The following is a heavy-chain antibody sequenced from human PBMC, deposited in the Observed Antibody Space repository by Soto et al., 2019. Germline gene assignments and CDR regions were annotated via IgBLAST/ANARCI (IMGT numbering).Heavy chain of an antibody. V-gene: IGHV1-18*04. D-gene: IGHD1-26*01. CDR2: ISPYTAKT. CDR3: ARLGWELLSGRRYFDY. J-gene: IGHJ4*02. CDR1: GYTFSDFA. Sequence: QVLLVQSGSEVKKPGSSMKVSCQTSGYTFSDFALTWVRQVPDKGLEWLGWISPYTAKTNYAQRVHDRVALTTDTSTRTAYLELRSLTSDDTAVYYCARLGWELLSGRRYFDYWGQGTLVTVSS.